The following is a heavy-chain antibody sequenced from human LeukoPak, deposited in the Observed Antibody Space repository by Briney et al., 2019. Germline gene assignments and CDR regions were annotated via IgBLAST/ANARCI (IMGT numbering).Heavy chain of an antibody. CDR1: GFTVSSNY. J-gene: IGHJ4*02. CDR2: ISYDGSNK. V-gene: IGHV3-30-3*01. D-gene: IGHD4-17*01. Sequence: GGSLRLSCAASGFTVSSNYMSWVRQAPGKGLEWVAVISYDGSNKYYADSVKGRFTISRDNAKNSLYLQMNSLRAEDTAVYYCASETTVTTSYWGQGTLVTVSS. CDR3: ASETTVTTSY.